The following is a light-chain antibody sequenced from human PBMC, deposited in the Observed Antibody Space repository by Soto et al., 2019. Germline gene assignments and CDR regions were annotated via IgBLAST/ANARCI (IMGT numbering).Light chain of an antibody. CDR2: EVS. J-gene: IGLJ1*01. CDR3: SSYTSSTIYV. V-gene: IGLV2-8*01. CDR1: SSDVGGYNY. Sequence: QSVLTQPPSASGSPGQSVTISCTGTSSDVGGYNYVSWYQQHPGKGPKLMIYEVSKRPSGVPDRFSGSKSGNTASLTVSGLQAEDDADYYCSSYTSSTIYVFASGTKVTGL.